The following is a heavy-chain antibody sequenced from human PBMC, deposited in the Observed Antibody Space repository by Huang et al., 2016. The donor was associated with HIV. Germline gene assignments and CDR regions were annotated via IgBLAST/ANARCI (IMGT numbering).Heavy chain of an antibody. Sequence: QVQLVQSGAEVKNPGASVRVSCKASGYTFTDSNLHWVRQAPGQGLEWMGLINPKGGGTIYAQRFQGRITMTRDTTISTVHMDLRRIQSDDTAVYFCARDWSFGSSTSPADWGQGTLVTVSS. D-gene: IGHD6-6*01. CDR3: ARDWSFGSSTSPAD. V-gene: IGHV1-2*02. CDR2: INPKGGGT. CDR1: GYTFTDSN. J-gene: IGHJ4*02.